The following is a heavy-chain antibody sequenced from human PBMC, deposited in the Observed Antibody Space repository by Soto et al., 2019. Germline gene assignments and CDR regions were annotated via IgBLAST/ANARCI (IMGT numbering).Heavy chain of an antibody. J-gene: IGHJ4*02. D-gene: IGHD3-3*01. Sequence: EVQLVESGGGRVKPGGSLRLSCAASGFTCSSYSMNWVCQSPGKGLEWVSSISSRSSYIYYADSVKGRFTISRDNAKNSLYLQMNSLIAEYTAVYYWARDRTAIFGQNFDYWGQGPLVTVSS. CDR1: GFTCSSYS. CDR2: ISSRSSYI. CDR3: ARDRTAIFGQNFDY. V-gene: IGHV3-21*01.